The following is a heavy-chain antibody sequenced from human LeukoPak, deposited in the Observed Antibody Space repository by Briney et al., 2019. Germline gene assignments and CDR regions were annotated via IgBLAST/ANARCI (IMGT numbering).Heavy chain of an antibody. Sequence: PSETLSLTCTVSGGSISSSSYYWGWIRQPPGKGLEWIGSIFFSGSTYYNPSLKSRVTISIDTSKNQFSLKLSSVTAADTAVYYCARDPGDLVRGIVIPEHYFDYWGQGTLVTVSS. V-gene: IGHV4-39*07. J-gene: IGHJ4*02. CDR1: GGSISSSSYY. D-gene: IGHD3-10*01. CDR3: ARDPGDLVRGIVIPEHYFDY. CDR2: IFFSGST.